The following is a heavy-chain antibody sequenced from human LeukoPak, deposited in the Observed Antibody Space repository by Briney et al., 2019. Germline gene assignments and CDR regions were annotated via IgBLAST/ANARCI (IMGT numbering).Heavy chain of an antibody. CDR2: IIPILGTA. J-gene: IGHJ6*03. Sequence: SVKVSCKASGGTFSSYTISWVRQAPGQGLEWMGRIIPILGTANYAQKFQGRVTITADKSTSTAYMELSSLRSEDTAVYYCARDLDRMSPNHYYYYNMDVWGKGTTVTVSS. CDR3: ARDLDRMSPNHYYYYNMDV. CDR1: GGTFSSYT. V-gene: IGHV1-69*08. D-gene: IGHD2-8*01.